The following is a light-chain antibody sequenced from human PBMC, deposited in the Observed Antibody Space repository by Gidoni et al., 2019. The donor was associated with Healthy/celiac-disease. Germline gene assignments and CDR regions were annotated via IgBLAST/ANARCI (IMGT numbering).Light chain of an antibody. J-gene: IGKJ4*01. V-gene: IGKV4-1*01. CDR1: QSVLYSSNNKNY. CDR3: QQYYSTPLT. Sequence: DIVMTQSPDSLAVSLCERATINCKSSQSVLYSSNNKNYLAWYQQKPGQPPKLLIYWASTREAGVPDRFSGSGSGTDFTLTSSSLQAEDVAVYYCQQYYSTPLTFXGXTKVEIK. CDR2: WAS.